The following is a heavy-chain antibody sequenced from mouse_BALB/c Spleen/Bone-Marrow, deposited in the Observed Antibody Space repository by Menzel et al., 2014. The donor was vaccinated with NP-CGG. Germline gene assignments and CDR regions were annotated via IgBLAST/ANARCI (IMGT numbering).Heavy chain of an antibody. CDR1: GFSLSSYG. D-gene: IGHD2-3*01. V-gene: IGHV2-5*01. Sequence: VKVVESGPGLVQPSQSLSITCTVSGFSLSSYGVHWVRQSPGKGPEWLGVIWRGGSTDYNAAFMSRLSITKDNSKSQVFFKMNSLQADDTAIYYGAKNSYDIYYYAMDYWGQGASVTVSS. J-gene: IGHJ4*01. CDR3: AKNSYDIYYYAMDY. CDR2: IWRGGST.